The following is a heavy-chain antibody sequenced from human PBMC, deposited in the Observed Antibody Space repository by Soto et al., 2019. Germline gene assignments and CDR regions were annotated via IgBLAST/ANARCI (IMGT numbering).Heavy chain of an antibody. D-gene: IGHD2-21*01. Sequence: QVQLVESGGGLVNPGGSLRLSCAASGFSFSDYYMTWIRQAPGKGLEWISDISSSGDPTYYADSVSGRFTISRDNAKNSLYLQLNSLRGEDTAIYYCARLLLRPGKFDYWGQGTLVTVSS. CDR2: ISSSGDPT. CDR1: GFSFSDYY. CDR3: ARLLLRPGKFDY. J-gene: IGHJ4*02. V-gene: IGHV3-11*01.